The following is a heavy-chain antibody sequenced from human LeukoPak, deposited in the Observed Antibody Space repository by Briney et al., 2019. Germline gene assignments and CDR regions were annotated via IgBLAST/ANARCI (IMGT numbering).Heavy chain of an antibody. J-gene: IGHJ4*02. D-gene: IGHD3-9*01. CDR3: TTVGRYFDWLSLIDY. CDR2: IKSKTDGGTT. V-gene: IGHV3-15*01. Sequence: GGSLRLSCAASGFTFSNAWMSWVRQAPGKGLEWVGRIKSKTDGGTTDYAAPVKGRFTISRDDSKNTLYLQMNSLKTEDTAVYYWTTVGRYFDWLSLIDYWGQGTLVTVSS. CDR1: GFTFSNAW.